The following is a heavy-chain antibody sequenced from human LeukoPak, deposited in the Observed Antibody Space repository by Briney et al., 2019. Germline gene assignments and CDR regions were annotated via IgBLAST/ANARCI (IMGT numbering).Heavy chain of an antibody. Sequence: ASVKVSCKASGYTFNIFAMHWVRQAPGQRLEWMGWIHSGNGNTEYSQKFQGRVTITRDTSASTAYMELSSLRSEDTAVYYCARAAYHDSSGYRDYYFDYWGQGTLVTVSS. CDR1: GYTFNIFA. V-gene: IGHV1-3*01. CDR3: ARAAYHDSSGYRDYYFDY. CDR2: IHSGNGNT. J-gene: IGHJ4*02. D-gene: IGHD3-22*01.